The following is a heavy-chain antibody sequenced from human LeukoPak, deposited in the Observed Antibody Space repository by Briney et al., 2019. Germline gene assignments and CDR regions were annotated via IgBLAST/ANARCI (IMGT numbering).Heavy chain of an antibody. CDR2: ISSSSSYI. CDR3: ARAQERRQSHYGSGSYYNYYGMDV. D-gene: IGHD3-10*01. V-gene: IGHV3-21*01. Sequence: GGSLRLSCAASGFTFSSYSMNWVRQAPGKGLEWVSSISSSSSYIYYADSVKGRFTISRDNAKNSLYLQMNSLRDEDTAVYYCARAQERRQSHYGSGSYYNYYGMDVWGQGTTVTVSS. CDR1: GFTFSSYS. J-gene: IGHJ6*02.